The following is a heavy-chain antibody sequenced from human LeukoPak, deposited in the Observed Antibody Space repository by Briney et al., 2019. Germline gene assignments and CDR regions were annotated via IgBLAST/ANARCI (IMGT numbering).Heavy chain of an antibody. D-gene: IGHD3-10*01. CDR3: AKLSTFGDLSRVRFDP. CDR2: ISSSGGTT. Sequence: GGSLRLSCAVSGFTFRTYARSWVRQAPGKGLEWVSAISSSGGTTYYADSVKGRFTICRDNSKHTLYLQMSSLRAEDTAVYYWAKLSTFGDLSRVRFDPWGQGTLVTVSS. V-gene: IGHV3-23*01. CDR1: GFTFRTYA. J-gene: IGHJ5*02.